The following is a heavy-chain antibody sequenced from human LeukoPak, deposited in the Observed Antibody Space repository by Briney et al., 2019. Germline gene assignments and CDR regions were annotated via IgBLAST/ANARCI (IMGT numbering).Heavy chain of an antibody. D-gene: IGHD5-18*01. CDR3: AVLDTAMVEGGVDY. CDR1: GGTFSSYA. V-gene: IGHV1-69*01. J-gene: IGHJ4*02. Sequence: ASVKVSCKASGGTFSSYAISWVRRAPGQGLEWMGGIIPIFGTANYAQKFQGRVTITADESTSTAYMELSSLRSEDTAVYYCAVLDTAMVEGGVDYWGQGTLVTVSS. CDR2: IIPIFGTA.